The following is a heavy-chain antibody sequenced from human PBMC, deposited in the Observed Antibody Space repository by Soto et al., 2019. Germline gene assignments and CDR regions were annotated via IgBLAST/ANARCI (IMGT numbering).Heavy chain of an antibody. CDR1: GFTFSSYA. V-gene: IGHV3-30-3*01. CDR3: ARDPVPLIAAYYFDY. J-gene: IGHJ4*02. CDR2: ISYDGSNK. D-gene: IGHD2-15*01. Sequence: PGVSLRPSCAASGFTFSSYAMHWVRQAPGKGLEWVAVISYDGSNKYYADSVKGLFTISRDNSKNTLYLQMNSLRAEDTAVYYCARDPVPLIAAYYFDYWGQGTLVTVSS.